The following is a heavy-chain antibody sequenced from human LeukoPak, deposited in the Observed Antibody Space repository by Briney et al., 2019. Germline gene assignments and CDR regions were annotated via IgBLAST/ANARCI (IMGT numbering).Heavy chain of an antibody. CDR1: GGSISSGGYS. D-gene: IGHD3-10*01. CDR3: ARGITVAGMDV. Sequence: SETLSLTCAVSGGSISSGGYSWSWIRQPPGKGLEWIGYIYHSGSTYYNPSLKSRVTISVDRSKNQFSLKLSPVTAADTAVYYCARGITVAGMDVWGQGTTVTVSS. V-gene: IGHV4-30-2*01. J-gene: IGHJ6*02. CDR2: IYHSGST.